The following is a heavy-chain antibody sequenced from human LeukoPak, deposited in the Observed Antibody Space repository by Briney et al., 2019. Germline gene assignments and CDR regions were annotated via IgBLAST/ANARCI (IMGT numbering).Heavy chain of an antibody. CDR2: IIPIFGTA. Sequence: SVKVSCKASGGTFSSYAISWVRQAPGQGLEWMGGIIPIFGTANYAQKFQGRVTITADESTSTAYMELSSLRFEDTAVYYCAGGYYDSSGYLYWGQGTLVTVSS. D-gene: IGHD3-22*01. V-gene: IGHV1-69*13. J-gene: IGHJ4*02. CDR3: AGGYYDSSGYLY. CDR1: GGTFSSYA.